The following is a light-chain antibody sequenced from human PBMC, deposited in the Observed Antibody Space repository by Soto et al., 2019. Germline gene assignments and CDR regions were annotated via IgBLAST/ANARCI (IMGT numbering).Light chain of an antibody. Sequence: EVVLTQSPGTLSLSPGERATLSCRASQSVSNDYLAWYQQKPGQAPRLLIHGASSRAIGIPDRFSGGGSGTDFTLTISRLEPEDFAVYYCQHYGISVPITFGPGNKVDL. CDR3: QHYGISVPIT. V-gene: IGKV3-20*01. CDR1: QSVSNDY. CDR2: GAS. J-gene: IGKJ3*01.